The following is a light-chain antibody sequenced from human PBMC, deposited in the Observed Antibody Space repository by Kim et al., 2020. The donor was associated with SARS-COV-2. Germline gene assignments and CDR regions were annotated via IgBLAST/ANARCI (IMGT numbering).Light chain of an antibody. V-gene: IGKV3-20*01. CDR2: GAS. CDR1: QSVTSSF. Sequence: ETVLTQSPGTLSLSPGQRATLSCRASQSVTSSFLAWYQQKPGQAPRLLIYGASSRATGIADRFSGRGSETDFTLTISRLQPEDFAVYYCQQYGDLPLTFGGGTKVEIK. CDR3: QQYGDLPLT. J-gene: IGKJ4*01.